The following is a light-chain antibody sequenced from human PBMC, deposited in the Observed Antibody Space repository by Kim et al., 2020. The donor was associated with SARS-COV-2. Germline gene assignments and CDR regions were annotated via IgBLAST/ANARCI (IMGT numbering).Light chain of an antibody. J-gene: IGLJ2*01. CDR1: NLGDKN. CDR3: QAWDSSTVV. V-gene: IGLV3-1*01. CDR2: EDI. Sequence: SVSPGQTAIITCSGNNLGDKNVCWNQQRPGQSPLLVIYEDIKRPSGIPERVSGSNSGNTATLTISGTQAMDEADYYCQAWDSSTVVFGRGTQLTVL.